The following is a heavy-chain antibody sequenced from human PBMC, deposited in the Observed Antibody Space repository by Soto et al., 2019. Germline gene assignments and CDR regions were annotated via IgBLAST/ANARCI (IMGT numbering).Heavy chain of an antibody. V-gene: IGHV3-30*18. D-gene: IGHD6-19*01. J-gene: IGHJ4*02. CDR1: GFTFSSYG. CDR2: ISYDGSNK. Sequence: GGSLRLSCAASGFTFSSYGMHWVRQAPGKGLEWVAVISYDGSNKYYADSVKGRFTISRDNSKNTLYLQMNSPRAEDTAVYYCAKDAEYSSGWYDYWGQGTLVTVSS. CDR3: AKDAEYSSGWYDY.